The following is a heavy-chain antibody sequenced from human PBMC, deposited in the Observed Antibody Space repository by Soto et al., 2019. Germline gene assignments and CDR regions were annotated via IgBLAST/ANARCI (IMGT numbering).Heavy chain of an antibody. V-gene: IGHV2-5*02. Sequence: QITLKESGPTLVKPTQTLTLTCTFSGFSLSTSGVGVGWIRQPPGKALEWLALIICDDDKRYSPSLKSRLTSPMDTXKNQVVLTLTNMDPGHTATDYCAHSCVDYGVWFDYRGQGTLDTASS. D-gene: IGHD4-17*01. CDR1: GFSLSTSGVG. J-gene: IGHJ4*02. CDR2: IICDDDK. CDR3: AHSCVDYGVWFDY.